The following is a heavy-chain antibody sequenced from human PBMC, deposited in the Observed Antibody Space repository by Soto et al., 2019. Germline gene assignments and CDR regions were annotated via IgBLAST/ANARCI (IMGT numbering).Heavy chain of an antibody. V-gene: IGHV1-46*01. J-gene: IGHJ6*02. Sequence: GASVKVSCKASGYTFTSYYMHWVRQAPGQGLEWMGIINPSGGSTSYAQKFQGWVTMTRDTSISTAYMELSRLRSDDTAVYYCARGLRSGGSCYRLCYYYGMDVWGQGTTVTVSS. CDR1: GYTFTSYY. CDR2: INPSGGST. CDR3: ARGLRSGGSCYRLCYYYGMDV. D-gene: IGHD2-15*01.